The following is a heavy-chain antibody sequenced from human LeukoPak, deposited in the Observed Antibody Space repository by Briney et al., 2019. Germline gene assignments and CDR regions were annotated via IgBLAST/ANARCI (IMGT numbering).Heavy chain of an antibody. J-gene: IGHJ3*02. CDR3: ARDGYGSDAFDI. D-gene: IGHD3-22*01. Sequence: PGGSLRLSCAASGFAVSTSYMSWVRQPPGKGLEWVSVLYSGGSTYYADSVKGRFTISRDNAKNSLYLQMNSLRAEDTAVYYCARDGYGSDAFDIWGQGTMVTVSS. V-gene: IGHV3-53*05. CDR1: GFAVSTSY. CDR2: LYSGGST.